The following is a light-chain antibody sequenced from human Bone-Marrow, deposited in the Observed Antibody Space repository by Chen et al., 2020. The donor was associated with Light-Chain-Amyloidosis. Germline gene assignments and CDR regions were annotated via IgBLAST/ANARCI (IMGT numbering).Light chain of an antibody. CDR1: QSVLYSSNNKNY. V-gene: IGKV4-1*01. CDR3: QQYYSTPPT. J-gene: IGKJ3*01. CDR2: WAS. Sequence: DIVMTQSPDSLAVSLGERATINCKSSQSVLYSSNNKNYLAGYQQKPGQPPKLLIYWASTRESRVPDRFSGSGSGTDFTLTISSLQAEDVAVYYCQQYYSTPPTFGPGTKVDIK.